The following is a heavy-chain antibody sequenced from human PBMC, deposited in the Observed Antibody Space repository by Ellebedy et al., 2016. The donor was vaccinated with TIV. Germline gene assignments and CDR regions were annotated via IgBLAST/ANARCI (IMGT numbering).Heavy chain of an antibody. D-gene: IGHD1-1*01. CDR3: ARESKGTPHPFVYKMSDTGGALNI. CDR2: ISCDGSNK. J-gene: IGHJ3*02. CDR1: GFTFSSYS. V-gene: IGHV3-30*14. Sequence: GESLKISCAASGFTFSSYSIHWVCPAPGKGLEWVAVISCDGSNKHYADFVKGRFTISRDNSKNTVYLQMNSVSAEDTGLYDCARESKGTPHPFVYKMSDTGGALNIWGQGTMVSVSS.